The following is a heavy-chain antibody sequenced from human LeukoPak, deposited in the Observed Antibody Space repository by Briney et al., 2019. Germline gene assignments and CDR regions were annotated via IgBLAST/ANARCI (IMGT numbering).Heavy chain of an antibody. J-gene: IGHJ3*02. CDR1: GYTLTELS. CDR2: FDPEDGET. Sequence: ASVKVSCKLSGYTLTELSMHWVRPAPGKGLEWMGGFDPEDGETIYAQKFQGRVTMTEDTSTDTAYMELSSLRSEDTAVYYCATKCLIVVWAYDAFDIWGQGTMVTVSS. CDR3: ATKCLIVVWAYDAFDI. V-gene: IGHV1-24*01. D-gene: IGHD2-2*01.